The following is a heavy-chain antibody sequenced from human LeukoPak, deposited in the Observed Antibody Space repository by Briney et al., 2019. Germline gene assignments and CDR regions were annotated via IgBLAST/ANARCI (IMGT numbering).Heavy chain of an antibody. V-gene: IGHV3-11*01. Sequence: GGSLRLSCAASGFTFSDYYMSWMRQAPGKGLEWVSYISSGASTIYYADSVKGRFTISRDDAKNSLYLQMNSLRAEDTAVYYCAKDVGVRRYFWEYWGQGILGTVSS. CDR1: GFTFSDYY. CDR2: ISSGASTI. CDR3: AKDVGVRRYFWEY. J-gene: IGHJ4*02. D-gene: IGHD3-9*01.